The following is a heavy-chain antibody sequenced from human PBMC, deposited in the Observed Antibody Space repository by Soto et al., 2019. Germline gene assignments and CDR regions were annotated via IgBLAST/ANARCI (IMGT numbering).Heavy chain of an antibody. D-gene: IGHD6-13*01. J-gene: IGHJ4*02. CDR3: ARDSGAKLSSS. CDR1: GGTFSSYR. Sequence: ASVKVSCKASGGTFSSYRFNWVRQARGQGLEWLGGIVPIYRTADYAQKFQGRVTSTADESTRTVYMELSSLKSQDTALYYCARDSGAKLSSSWGQGTLVTVSS. V-gene: IGHV1-69*13. CDR2: IVPIYRTA.